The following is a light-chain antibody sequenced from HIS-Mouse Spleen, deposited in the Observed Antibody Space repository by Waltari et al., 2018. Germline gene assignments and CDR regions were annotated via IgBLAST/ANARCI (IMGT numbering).Light chain of an antibody. Sequence: DIQLTQPPSFLSASVGDRVTITCRPDQGISSYLAWYQQKPGKAPKHLSYAASNLQSGVPSRFSGSGAETEFTLTISSLQPEDFATYYCQQLNSYPPTFGQGTKVEIK. CDR1: QGISSY. J-gene: IGKJ1*01. CDR3: QQLNSYPPT. CDR2: AAS. V-gene: IGKV1-9*01.